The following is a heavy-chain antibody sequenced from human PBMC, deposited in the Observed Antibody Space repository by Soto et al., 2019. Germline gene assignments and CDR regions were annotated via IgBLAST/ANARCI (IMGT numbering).Heavy chain of an antibody. Sequence: LRLSCAASGFTFSSYAMSWVRQAPGKGLEWIGKIFFSGNTHYNTALKSRLSFSVDRAKNQFSLNLTSVTAADTAIYYCARDNYGGMLDYWGPGTLVTVSS. V-gene: IGHV4-34*09. D-gene: IGHD4-17*01. J-gene: IGHJ4*02. CDR1: GFTFSSYAM. CDR2: IFFSGNT. CDR3: ARDNYGGMLDY.